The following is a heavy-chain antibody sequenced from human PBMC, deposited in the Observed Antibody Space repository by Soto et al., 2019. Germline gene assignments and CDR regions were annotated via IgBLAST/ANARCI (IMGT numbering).Heavy chain of an antibody. CDR2: IYYSGST. V-gene: IGHV4-39*01. J-gene: IGHJ5*02. Sequence: SETLSLTYTVSGGSISSSSYYWGWIRQPPGKGLEWIGSIYYSGSTYYNPSLKSRVTISVDTSKNQFSLKLSSVTAADTALSYCAAGIAAAGEENWFDPWGHRTLGTVS. CDR1: GGSISSSSYY. CDR3: AAGIAAAGEENWFDP. D-gene: IGHD6-13*01.